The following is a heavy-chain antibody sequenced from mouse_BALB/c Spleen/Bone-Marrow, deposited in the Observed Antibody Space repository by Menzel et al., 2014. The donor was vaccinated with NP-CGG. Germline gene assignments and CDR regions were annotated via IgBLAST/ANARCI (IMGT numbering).Heavy chain of an antibody. CDR3: ARRIPYGYAMDY. J-gene: IGHJ4*01. D-gene: IGHD2-2*01. Sequence: EVKLVESGPELVKPGASVKISCKTSGYTFTEYTMHWVKQSHGKSLEWIGTINPNNGGTSYNQKFKGKATLTVDKSSSTAYMELRSLTSEGSAVYYCARRIPYGYAMDYWGQGTSVTASS. CDR2: INPNNGGT. CDR1: GYTFTEYT. V-gene: IGHV1-22*01.